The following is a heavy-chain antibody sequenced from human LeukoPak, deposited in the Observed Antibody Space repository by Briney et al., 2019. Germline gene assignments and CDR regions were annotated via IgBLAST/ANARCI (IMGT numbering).Heavy chain of an antibody. Sequence: GASVKVSCKASGYTSTSYGISWVRQAPGQGLEWMGWISAYNGNTNYAQKLQGRVTMTTDTSTSTAYMELRSLRSDDTAVYYCARDQWFGESLGWFDPWGQGTLVTVSS. D-gene: IGHD3-10*01. J-gene: IGHJ5*02. CDR2: ISAYNGNT. V-gene: IGHV1-18*01. CDR3: ARDQWFGESLGWFDP. CDR1: GYTSTSYG.